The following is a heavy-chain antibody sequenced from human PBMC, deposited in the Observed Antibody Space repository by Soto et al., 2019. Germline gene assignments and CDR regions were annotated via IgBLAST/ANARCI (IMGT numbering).Heavy chain of an antibody. D-gene: IGHD3-10*01. CDR2: IIPMFGAA. V-gene: IGHV1-69*19. Sequence: QVQLVQSGAEMKKPGSSVKVSCQSSGGTFNTYAMNWVRQAPGQGPEWMGDIIPMFGAANYAPKFQGRVTITADESTGTSYMQLSSLTSEDTALYFCAREVQVHTPAFVYWGQGTLVTVSS. CDR3: AREVQVHTPAFVY. CDR1: GGTFNTYA. J-gene: IGHJ4*02.